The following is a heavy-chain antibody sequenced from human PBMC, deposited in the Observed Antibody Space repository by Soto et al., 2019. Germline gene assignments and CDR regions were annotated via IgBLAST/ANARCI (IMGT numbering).Heavy chain of an antibody. Sequence: SETLSLTCTVSGGSISSSSYYWGWIRQPPGKGLEWIGSIYYSGSTYYNPSLKSRVTISVDTSKNQFSLKLSSVTAADTAVNYCARHEVEVYSSSWYAPDRLYYFDYWGQGTLVTVSS. J-gene: IGHJ4*02. CDR3: ARHEVEVYSSSWYAPDRLYYFDY. D-gene: IGHD6-13*01. CDR1: GGSISSSSYY. V-gene: IGHV4-39*01. CDR2: IYYSGST.